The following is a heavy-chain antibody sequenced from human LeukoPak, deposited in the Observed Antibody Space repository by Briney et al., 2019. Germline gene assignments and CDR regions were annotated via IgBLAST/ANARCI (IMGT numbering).Heavy chain of an antibody. CDR3: VRALGYCSSGSCYYYDY. D-gene: IGHD2-15*01. CDR1: GYRFSTYW. J-gene: IGHJ4*02. CDR2: IYPGDSET. V-gene: IGHV5-51*01. Sequence: GESLKISCKGYGYRFSTYWIGWVRQMPGKGLEWMGIIYPGDSETRYSPSFQGQVTISADKSINTAYLQWNSLKASDTAMYYCVRALGYCSSGSCYYYDYWGQGTLVTVPS.